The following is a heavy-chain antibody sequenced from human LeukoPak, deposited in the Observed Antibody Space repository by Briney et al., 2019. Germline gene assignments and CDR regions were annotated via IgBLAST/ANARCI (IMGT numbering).Heavy chain of an antibody. CDR2: IYHSGST. V-gene: IGHV4-30-2*01. CDR3: ARLEGCWYYDSSGYPRCDAFDI. Sequence: SQTLSLTCAVSGGSISSGGYSWSWIRQPPGKGLEWIGYIYHSGSTYYNPSLKSRVTISVDRSKNQFSLKLSSVTAADTAVYYCARLEGCWYYDSSGYPRCDAFDIWGQGTMVTVSS. J-gene: IGHJ3*02. D-gene: IGHD3-22*01. CDR1: GGSISSGGYS.